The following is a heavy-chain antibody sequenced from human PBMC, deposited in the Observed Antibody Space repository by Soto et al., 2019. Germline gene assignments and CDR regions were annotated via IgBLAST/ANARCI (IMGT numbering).Heavy chain of an antibody. D-gene: IGHD5-18*01. Sequence: EVQLVESGGGLVEPGGSLRLSCTASGFTFTNTWINWVRQAPGKGLEWVGRINTDGATTNYAAPVKGRFTISRDDSKTTLYLQMNSLKTEDTALYYCTTVLYNYGSLGFDYWGQGTLVTVSS. CDR3: TTVLYNYGSLGFDY. V-gene: IGHV3-15*07. J-gene: IGHJ4*02. CDR1: GFTFTNTW. CDR2: INTDGATT.